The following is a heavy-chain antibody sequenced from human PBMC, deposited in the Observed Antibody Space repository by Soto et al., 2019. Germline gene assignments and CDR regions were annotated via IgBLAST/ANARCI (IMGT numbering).Heavy chain of an antibody. CDR3: AREDIVVVVAAPGAFDI. Sequence: SETLSLTCAVYGGSFSGYYWSWIRQPPGKGLEWIGEINHSGSTNYNPSLKSRVTISVDTSKNQFSLKLSSVTAADTAVYYCAREDIVVVVAAPGAFDIWGQGTMVTVSS. CDR1: GGSFSGYY. D-gene: IGHD2-15*01. CDR2: INHSGST. J-gene: IGHJ3*02. V-gene: IGHV4-34*01.